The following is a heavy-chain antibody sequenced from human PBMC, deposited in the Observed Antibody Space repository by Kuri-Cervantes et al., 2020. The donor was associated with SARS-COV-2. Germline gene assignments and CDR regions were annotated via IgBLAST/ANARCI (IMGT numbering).Heavy chain of an antibody. V-gene: IGHV3-13*01. J-gene: IGHJ4*02. CDR1: GFTFSSYD. CDR2: IGTAGDT. Sequence: GESLKISCAASGFTFSSYDMHWVRQATGKGLEWVSAIGTAGDTYYPGSVKGRFTISRENAKNSLYLQMNSLRPEDTAVYYCAKDREGYGDLDYWGQGTLVTVSS. CDR3: AKDREGYGDLDY. D-gene: IGHD4-17*01.